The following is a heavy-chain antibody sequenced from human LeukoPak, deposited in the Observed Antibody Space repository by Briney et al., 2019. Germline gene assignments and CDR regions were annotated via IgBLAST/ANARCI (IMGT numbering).Heavy chain of an antibody. V-gene: IGHV3-21*01. CDR1: GFTFSSYS. CDR2: ISSSSSYI. D-gene: IGHD1-26*01. CDR3: ARESGSYTLVPLDT. Sequence: GGSLRLSCAASGFTFSSYSMNWVRQAPGKGLEWASSISSSSSYIYYADSVKGRFTISRDNAKNSLYLQMNSLRAKDTAVYYCARESGSYTLVPLDTWGQGTMVTVSS. J-gene: IGHJ3*02.